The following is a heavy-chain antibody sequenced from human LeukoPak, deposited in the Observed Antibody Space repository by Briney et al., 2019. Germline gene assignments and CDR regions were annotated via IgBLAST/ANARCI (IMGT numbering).Heavy chain of an antibody. J-gene: IGHJ4*02. CDR3: ARNLVAGDSSGWYFGDY. Sequence: GRSLRLSCAASGFTLSSYAMHWVRQSPGKGLEWVAVILYDGSNEYYADSVKGRFTISRDNSKNTLYLQMNSLRAEDTAVYYCARNLVAGDSSGWYFGDYWGQGTLVTVSS. CDR2: ILYDGSNE. CDR1: GFTLSSYA. V-gene: IGHV3-30-3*01. D-gene: IGHD6-19*01.